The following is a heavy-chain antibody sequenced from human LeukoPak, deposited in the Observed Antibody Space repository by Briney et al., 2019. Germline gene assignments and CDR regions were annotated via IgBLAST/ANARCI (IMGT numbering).Heavy chain of an antibody. CDR1: GFTFSSYG. Sequence: GGSLRLSCAASGFTFSSYGMSWVRQAPGKGLEWVSAISGSGGSTYYADSVKGRFTISRDNSKNTLYLQMNSLRAEDTAVYYCAKAPYYYGSGSRNRFDYWGQGTLVTVSS. J-gene: IGHJ4*02. CDR2: ISGSGGST. D-gene: IGHD3-10*01. CDR3: AKAPYYYGSGSRNRFDY. V-gene: IGHV3-23*01.